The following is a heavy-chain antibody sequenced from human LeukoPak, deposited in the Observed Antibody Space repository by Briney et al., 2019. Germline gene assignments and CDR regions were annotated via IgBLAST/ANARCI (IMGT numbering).Heavy chain of an antibody. D-gene: IGHD5-12*01. Sequence: PGGSLRLSCVASGFTFSSYAMHWVRQAPGKGLEYVSGINSNGGRIFYANSVKGRFTISRDNSKNTLYVQLGSLRAEDMAVYYCARGGATKPNLDYFYLDVWGKGTMVTVSS. CDR1: GFTFSSYA. CDR2: INSNGGRI. J-gene: IGHJ6*03. CDR3: ARGGATKPNLDYFYLDV. V-gene: IGHV3-64*01.